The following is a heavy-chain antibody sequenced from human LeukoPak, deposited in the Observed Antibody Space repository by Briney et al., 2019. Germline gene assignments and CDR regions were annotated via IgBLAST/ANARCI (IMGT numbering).Heavy chain of an antibody. CDR3: VREQYGDDDAFDI. CDR2: IWYDGSNK. V-gene: IGHV3-33*01. CDR1: GFTFSSYG. Sequence: GRSLRLSCAASGFTFSSYGMHWVRQAPGKGLEWVGVIWYDGSNKYYADSVKGRSTISRDNSKNTLSLQMNSLRAEDTAVYYCVREQYGDDDAFDIWGQGTMVTVSS. D-gene: IGHD4-17*01. J-gene: IGHJ3*02.